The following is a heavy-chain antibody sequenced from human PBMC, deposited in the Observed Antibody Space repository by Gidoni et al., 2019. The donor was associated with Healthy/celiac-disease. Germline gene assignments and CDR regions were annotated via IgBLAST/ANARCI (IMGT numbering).Heavy chain of an antibody. D-gene: IGHD3-10*01. Sequence: EVQLVESGGGLVQPGGSLRLSCAASGFPFSSYSMNWVRQAPGKGLEWVSYISSSSSTIYYADSVKGRFTISRDNAKNSLYLQMNSLRAEDTAVYYCGAFRGVITNNWFDPWGQGTLVTVSS. J-gene: IGHJ5*02. CDR3: GAFRGVITNNWFDP. CDR1: GFPFSSYS. V-gene: IGHV3-48*01. CDR2: ISSSSSTI.